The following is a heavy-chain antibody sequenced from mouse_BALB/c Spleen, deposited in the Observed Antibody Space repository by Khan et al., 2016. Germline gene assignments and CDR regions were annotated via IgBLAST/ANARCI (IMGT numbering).Heavy chain of an antibody. CDR3: ARFAY. J-gene: IGHJ3*01. CDR1: GYSITSDYA. V-gene: IGHV3-2*02. Sequence: EVQLQESGPGLVKPSQSLSLTCTVTGYSITSDYAWNWIRQFPGNKLEWMGYISYSGSTSYNPSLKSRISITRDTSKNQFFLQLNAVTTEDTATYYCARFAYWGQGTLVTVSA. CDR2: ISYSGST.